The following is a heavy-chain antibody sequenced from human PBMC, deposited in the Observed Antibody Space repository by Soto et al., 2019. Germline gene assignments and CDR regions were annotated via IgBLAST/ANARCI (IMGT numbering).Heavy chain of an antibody. V-gene: IGHV3-21*02. CDR2: ISGLSSYI. CDR3: ARVLQPRLEDSYCFGMEV. Sequence: EVQLVESGGGLVTPGGSLRLSCAASGFTFSRYAMNWVRQAPGKGLELVSSISGLSSYIYYADSVKGRFTVSRDNAKNSLNVQMNSLRAEDTALYYCARVLQPRLEDSYCFGMEVWGRGTRVIVSS. CDR1: GFTFSRYA. D-gene: IGHD1-1*01. J-gene: IGHJ6*02.